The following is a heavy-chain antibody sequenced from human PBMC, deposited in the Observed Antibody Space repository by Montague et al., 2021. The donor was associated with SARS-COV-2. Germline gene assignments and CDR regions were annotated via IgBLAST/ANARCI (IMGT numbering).Heavy chain of an antibody. V-gene: IGHV4-34*01. CDR3: ARGAPTFTMIVVVFTGAGWYFDL. Sequence: SETLSLTCAVYGGSFSGYYWSWIRQPPAKGLEWIGEINHSGSTNYNPSLNSRVSISVDTSKNQFSLTLSSVTAADTAVYYCARGAPTFTMIVVVFTGAGWYFDLWGRGTLVTVSS. CDR2: INHSGST. CDR1: GGSFSGYY. D-gene: IGHD3-22*01. J-gene: IGHJ2*01.